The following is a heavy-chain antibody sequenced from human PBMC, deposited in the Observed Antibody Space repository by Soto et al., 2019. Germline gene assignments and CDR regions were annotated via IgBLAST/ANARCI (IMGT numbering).Heavy chain of an antibody. V-gene: IGHV1-46*01. CDR3: TRAWAESFDI. Sequence: ASVKVSCKASGYTFTSYFMHWVRQAPGQGLTWMGIINPSGGSPTYAQKVQGRVTMTRDTSTGTVYMELNTLRSEDTAVYYCTRAWAESFDIWGQGTMVTVSS. CDR1: GYTFTSYF. J-gene: IGHJ3*02. D-gene: IGHD1-26*01. CDR2: INPSGGSP.